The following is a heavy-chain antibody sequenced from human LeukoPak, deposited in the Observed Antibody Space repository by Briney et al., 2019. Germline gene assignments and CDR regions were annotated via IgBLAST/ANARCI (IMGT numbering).Heavy chain of an antibody. D-gene: IGHD2-8*01. J-gene: IGHJ6*02. CDR2: IYPGGSDT. CDR1: GYSFTSYW. Sequence: GESLQISRKGSGYSFTSYWIGWVRQMPGKGLEWMGIIYPGGSDTRYSPSFQGQVTISADKSISTAYLQWSSLKASDTAMYYCARRLYSYYYGMDVWGQGTTVTVSS. CDR3: ARRLYSYYYGMDV. V-gene: IGHV5-51*01.